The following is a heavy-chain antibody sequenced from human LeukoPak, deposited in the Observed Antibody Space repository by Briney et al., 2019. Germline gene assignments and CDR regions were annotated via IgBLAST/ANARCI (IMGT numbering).Heavy chain of an antibody. D-gene: IGHD5-18*01. CDR1: GGSISSSSYY. Sequence: SETLSLTCTVSGGSISSSSYYWGWIRQPPGKGLEWIGSIYYSGSTYYNPSLKSRVTISVDTSKNQFSLKLSSVTAADTAVYYCARGYSGIQLWFWGQGTLVTVSS. J-gene: IGHJ4*02. CDR2: IYYSGST. V-gene: IGHV4-39*07. CDR3: ARGYSGIQLWF.